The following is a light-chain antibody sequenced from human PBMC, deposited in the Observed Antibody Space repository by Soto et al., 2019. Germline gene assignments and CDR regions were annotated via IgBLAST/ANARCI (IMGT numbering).Light chain of an antibody. V-gene: IGKV3-20*01. J-gene: IGKJ1*01. CDR3: QKFGSWT. CDR1: QTISSNN. Sequence: EIVLTQSPGTLSVSPGERATLSCRASQTISSNNLAWYQQKPGQAPSLLIYGTSSRATGIPDRFSGSGSGTDFTLTISRLEPEDSAMYYCQKFGSWTFGQGTKVEI. CDR2: GTS.